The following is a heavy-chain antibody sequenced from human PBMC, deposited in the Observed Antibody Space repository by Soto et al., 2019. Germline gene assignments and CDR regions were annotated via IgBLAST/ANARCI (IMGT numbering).Heavy chain of an antibody. CDR3: ARVGYGDYGRGYYFDF. J-gene: IGHJ4*02. Sequence: SETLSLTCSVSGASIRDGDYYWSWLRQPPGKGPEWIGIIDYTGGTHYNPTLTGPVSMSVDTSANQFSLKVNFVTAADSAVYYCARVGYGDYGRGYYFDFWGPGIRVTVSS. CDR1: GASIRDGDYY. D-gene: IGHD4-17*01. V-gene: IGHV4-30-4*01. CDR2: IDYTGGT.